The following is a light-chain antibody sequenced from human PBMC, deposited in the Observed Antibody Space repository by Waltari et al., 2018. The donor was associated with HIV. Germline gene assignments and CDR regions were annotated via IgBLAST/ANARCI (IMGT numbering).Light chain of an antibody. J-gene: IGLJ3*02. CDR3: AAWDDSLHGVV. CDR1: SSNIGNNA. CDR2: YND. V-gene: IGLV1-36*01. Sequence: QSVLTQPPSVSEAPRQRVTISCSGSSSNIGNNAVNWYQQPPGKAPKLLIYYNDLLSSGVSDRFSGAKSGTSASRAISGLQSEDEADYYCAAWDDSLHGVVFGGGTKLTVL.